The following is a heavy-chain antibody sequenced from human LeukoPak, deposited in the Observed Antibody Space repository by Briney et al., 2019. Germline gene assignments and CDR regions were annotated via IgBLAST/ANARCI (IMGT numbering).Heavy chain of an antibody. J-gene: IGHJ4*02. Sequence: SQTLSLTCAISGESVSSNNAAWTWIRQSPSRGLEWLGRTYYRSKWFNDYAVSVKSRITINPDTSKNQFFLQLNSVTPEDTAVYYCASEYLGGYLIYWGQGTLVTVSS. CDR2: TYYRSKWFN. CDR1: GESVSSNNAA. V-gene: IGHV6-1*01. CDR3: ASEYLGGYLIY. D-gene: IGHD3-16*02.